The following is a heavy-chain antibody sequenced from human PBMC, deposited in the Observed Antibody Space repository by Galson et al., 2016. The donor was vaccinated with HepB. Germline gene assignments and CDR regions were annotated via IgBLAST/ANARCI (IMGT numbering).Heavy chain of an antibody. CDR2: IYYSGRT. CDR1: GASISSGGYY. CDR3: ARDLATKVTYLPSGLDV. V-gene: IGHV4-31*03. D-gene: IGHD4-17*01. J-gene: IGHJ6*02. Sequence: TLSLTCTVSGASISSGGYYWSWIRQHPGKGLEWIGYIYYSGRTYYNPSLKSRVTISVDTSKNQFSLKLSSVTVADTAVYYCARDLATKVTYLPSGLDVWGQGTTVTVSS.